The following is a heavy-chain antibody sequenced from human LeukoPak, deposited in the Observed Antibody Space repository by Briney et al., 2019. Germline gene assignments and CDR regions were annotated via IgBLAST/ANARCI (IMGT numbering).Heavy chain of an antibody. Sequence: PSETLSLTCTVSGGSISSYYWSWIRQPPGKGLEWIGYIYYSGSTNYNPSLKSRVTISVDTSKNQFSLKVNSVTAADTAVYYCARVVAGRRFDPWGQGTLVTVSS. CDR3: ARVVAGRRFDP. J-gene: IGHJ5*02. CDR2: IYYSGST. D-gene: IGHD6-19*01. CDR1: GGSISSYY. V-gene: IGHV4-59*01.